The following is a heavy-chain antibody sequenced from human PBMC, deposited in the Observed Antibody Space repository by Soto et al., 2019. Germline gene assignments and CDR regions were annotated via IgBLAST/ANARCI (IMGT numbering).Heavy chain of an antibody. V-gene: IGHV4-59*08. CDR3: ARQVKAVAGYYYYYYMDV. D-gene: IGHD6-19*01. CDR2: IYYSGST. Sequence: PSETLSLTCTVSGGSISSYYWSWIRQPPGKGLEWIGYIYYSGSTNYNPSLKSRVTISVDTSKNQFSLKLSSVTAADTAVYYCARQVKAVAGYYYYYYMDVWGKGTTVTVSS. CDR1: GGSISSYY. J-gene: IGHJ6*03.